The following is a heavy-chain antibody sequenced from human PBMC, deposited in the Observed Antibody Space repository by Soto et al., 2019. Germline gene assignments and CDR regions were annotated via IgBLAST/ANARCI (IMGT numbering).Heavy chain of an antibody. CDR1: GYTFTTYG. Sequence: ASVKVSCKASGYTFTTYGISWVRQAPGQGLEWMGWINSDSGDINYAQSFQGRVTMTTDTSTSTAHMELRSLRSDDTAVYFCARVRVYSSSWRIPYDFDYWGQGTLVTVSS. CDR2: INSDSGDI. J-gene: IGHJ4*02. CDR3: ARVRVYSSSWRIPYDFDY. D-gene: IGHD6-13*01. V-gene: IGHV1-18*01.